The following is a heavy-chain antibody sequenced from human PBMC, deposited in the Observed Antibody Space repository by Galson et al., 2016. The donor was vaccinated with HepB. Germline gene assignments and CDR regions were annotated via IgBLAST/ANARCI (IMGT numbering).Heavy chain of an antibody. J-gene: IGHJ6*03. D-gene: IGHD6-19*01. CDR2: IYSNEDT. CDR3: ATGIVVAGKYYYHYMDV. V-gene: IGHV4-39*01. CDR1: GGSISSDSY. Sequence: SETLSLTCIVSGGSISSDSYWGWIRQPPGRGLEWIGSIYSNEDTFYNPSLKSRVTISVDTPRNQFSLRLDSVTAADTGLYYCATGIVVAGKYYYHYMDVWGKGTTFTVSS.